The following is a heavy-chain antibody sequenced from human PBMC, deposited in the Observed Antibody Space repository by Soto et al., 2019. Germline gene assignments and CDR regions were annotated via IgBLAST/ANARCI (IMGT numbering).Heavy chain of an antibody. V-gene: IGHV4-4*02. D-gene: IGHD3-10*01. CDR3: ARAHPGDGSGRADDY. CDR2: IYHSGST. J-gene: IGHJ4*02. CDR1: GGSISSSNW. Sequence: QVQLQESGPGLVKPSGTLSLTCAVSGGSISSSNWWSWVRQPPGKGLEWIGEIYHSGSTNYNPSLKRRVTISVDKSKNQFSLKLSSVTAADTAVYYCARAHPGDGSGRADDYWGQGTLVTVSS.